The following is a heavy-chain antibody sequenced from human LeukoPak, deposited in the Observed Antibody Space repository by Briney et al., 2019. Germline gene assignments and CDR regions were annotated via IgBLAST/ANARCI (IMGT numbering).Heavy chain of an antibody. CDR2: IYSGGST. Sequence: PGGSLRLSCAASGFTVSSNYMSWVRQAPGKGLEWVSVIYSGGSTYYADSVKGRFTISRDNSKNTLYLQMNSLRAEDTAVYYCARDISNPGYYYYYMDVWGKGTTDTVSS. CDR3: ARDISNPGYYYYYMDV. D-gene: IGHD2-15*01. V-gene: IGHV3-66*02. J-gene: IGHJ6*03. CDR1: GFTVSSNY.